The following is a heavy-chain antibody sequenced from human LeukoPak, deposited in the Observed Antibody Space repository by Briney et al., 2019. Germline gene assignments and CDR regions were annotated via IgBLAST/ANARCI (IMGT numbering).Heavy chain of an antibody. CDR1: GFTFSSYG. D-gene: IGHD1-7*01. Sequence: PGGSLRLSCAASGFTFSSYGMHWVRQAPGKGLEWVAVIWYDGSNKYYADSVKGRFTISRGNSKNTLYLQMNSLRAEDTAVYYCAGAGTPLYYYYGMDVWGQGTTVTVSS. CDR2: IWYDGSNK. CDR3: AGAGTPLYYYYGMDV. J-gene: IGHJ6*02. V-gene: IGHV3-33*01.